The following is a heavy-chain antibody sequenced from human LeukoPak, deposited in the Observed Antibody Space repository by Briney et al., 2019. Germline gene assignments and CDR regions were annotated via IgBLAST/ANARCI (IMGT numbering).Heavy chain of an antibody. CDR3: ARGRRLHLDY. Sequence: GGSLRLSCAASGFTFSNAWMSWVRQAPGKGLEWVSSISSSSSYIYYADSVKGRFTISRDNAKNSLYLQMNSLRAEDTAVYYCARGRRLHLDYWGQGTLVTVSS. J-gene: IGHJ4*02. D-gene: IGHD4-11*01. CDR1: GFTFSNAW. V-gene: IGHV3-21*01. CDR2: ISSSSSYI.